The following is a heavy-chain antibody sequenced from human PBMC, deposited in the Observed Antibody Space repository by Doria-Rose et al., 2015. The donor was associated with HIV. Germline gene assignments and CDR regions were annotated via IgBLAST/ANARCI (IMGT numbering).Heavy chain of an antibody. CDR1: GGSFSGYY. V-gene: IGHV4-34*01. D-gene: IGHD1-1*01. CDR3: ARGLLRGGWNDVDYYYGMDV. J-gene: IGHJ6*02. Sequence: QVQLQQWDAGLVKPSETLFLTCAVFGGSFSGYYWSWIRQPPGKGLEWIGEINHSGSTNYNTSLKSRVTISLDTSMTLSSLTLSSVTSADTAVYYCARGLLRGGWNDVDYYYGMDVWGQGTTVTVSS. CDR2: INHSGST.